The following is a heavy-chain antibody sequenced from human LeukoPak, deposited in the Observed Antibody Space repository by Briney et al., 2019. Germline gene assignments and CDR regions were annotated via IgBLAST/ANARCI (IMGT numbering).Heavy chain of an antibody. CDR1: GYTFTSYA. Sequence: ASVKVSCKASGYTFTSYAMHWVRQAPGQRLEWMGWINAGNGNTKYSQKFQGRVTITRDTSASTACMELSSLRSEDTAVYYCARDRARAAYYFDYWGQGTLVTVSS. CDR3: ARDRARAAYYFDY. J-gene: IGHJ4*02. CDR2: INAGNGNT. V-gene: IGHV1-3*01. D-gene: IGHD6-25*01.